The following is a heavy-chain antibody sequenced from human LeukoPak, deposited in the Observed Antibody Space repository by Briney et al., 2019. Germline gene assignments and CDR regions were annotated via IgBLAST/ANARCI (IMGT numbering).Heavy chain of an antibody. CDR3: ARQEGQLLMF. D-gene: IGHD2-2*01. J-gene: IGHJ4*02. Sequence: GESLKISCKGSGYNFAIYYFAWVRQMPGKGLEWIGIIYPTDSDTTYSPSFQGQVTISADKSITTAYLQWSSLKASDTAMYYCARQEGQLLMFWGQGTLVTVSS. CDR1: GYNFAIYY. V-gene: IGHV5-51*01. CDR2: IYPTDSDT.